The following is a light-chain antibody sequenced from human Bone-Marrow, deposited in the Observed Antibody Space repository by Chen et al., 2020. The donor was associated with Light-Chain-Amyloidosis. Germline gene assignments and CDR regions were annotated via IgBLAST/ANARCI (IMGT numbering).Light chain of an antibody. CDR3: SSYTITNTLV. J-gene: IGLJ1*01. Sequence: QSALTQPASVSGSPGQSITSSGTGTRSDVGGDNHVSWYQQHPDKAPKLMIYEVTTRPSWVPDRFSGTKSDNTASLTISGLQTEDEADYFCSSYTITNTLVFGSGTRVTVL. V-gene: IGLV2-14*01. CDR1: RSDVGGDNH. CDR2: EVT.